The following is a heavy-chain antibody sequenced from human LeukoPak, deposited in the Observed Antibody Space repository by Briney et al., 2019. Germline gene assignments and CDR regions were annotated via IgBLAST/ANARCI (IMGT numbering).Heavy chain of an antibody. CDR3: TRIFKVIPGFRSFDY. J-gene: IGHJ4*02. Sequence: PGGSLRLSCGASGFYFSSYSMNWVRQAPGKGLEWVSFIRSKTYGGTTEYAASVKGRFTISRDDSKSIVYLQMNSLKAEDTAVYYCTRIFKVIPGFRSFDYWGQGTLVTVSS. V-gene: IGHV3-49*04. CDR1: GFYFSSYS. D-gene: IGHD3-16*02. CDR2: IRSKTYGGTT.